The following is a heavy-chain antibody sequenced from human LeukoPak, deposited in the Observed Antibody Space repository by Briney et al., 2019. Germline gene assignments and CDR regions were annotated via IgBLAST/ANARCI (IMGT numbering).Heavy chain of an antibody. Sequence: SETLSLTCTVSGGSMTTYYWNWIRQTPGKGLEWIGYIFYSGSTNYNPSLKSRVTISVDTSKNEFSLGLSSVTAADTAVYYCARPYYYYMDVWGKGTTVTVSS. CDR1: GGSMTTYY. CDR2: IFYSGST. CDR3: ARPYYYYMDV. J-gene: IGHJ6*03. V-gene: IGHV4-59*12.